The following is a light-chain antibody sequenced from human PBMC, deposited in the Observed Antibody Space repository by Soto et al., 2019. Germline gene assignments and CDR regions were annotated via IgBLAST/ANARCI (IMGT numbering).Light chain of an antibody. CDR2: DVS. J-gene: IGLJ2*01. CDR3: SSYTSSSTVV. CDR1: SSDVGGYNY. Sequence: QSVLTQPASVSGSPGQSTTISCTGTSSDVGGYNYVSWYQHHPGKAPKLMIYDVSNRLSGVSDRFSGSKSGNTASLTISGLQAEDEGDYYCSSYTSSSTVVFGGGTKLTVL. V-gene: IGLV2-14*03.